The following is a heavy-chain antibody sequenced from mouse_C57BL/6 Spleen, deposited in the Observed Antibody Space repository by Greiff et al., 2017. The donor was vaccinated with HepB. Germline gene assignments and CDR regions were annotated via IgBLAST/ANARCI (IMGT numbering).Heavy chain of an antibody. V-gene: IGHV2-9-1*01. D-gene: IGHD1-1*01. Sequence: VKLVESGPGLVAPSQSLSITCTVSGFSLTSYAISWVRQPPGKGLEWLGVIWTGGGTNYNSALKSRLSISKDNSKRQVFLKMNSLQTDDTARSYCARDYDGSSYEGAMDYWGQGSSVTVSS. J-gene: IGHJ4*01. CDR3: ARDYDGSSYEGAMDY. CDR1: GFSLTSYA. CDR2: IWTGGGT.